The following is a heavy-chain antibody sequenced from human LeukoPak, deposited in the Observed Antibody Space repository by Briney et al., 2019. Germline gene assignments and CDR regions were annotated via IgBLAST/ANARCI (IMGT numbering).Heavy chain of an antibody. CDR1: GGSISSYY. Sequence: TSETLSLTCTVSGGSISSYYWNWIRQPPGKGLEWIGYIYNSGNTNYNPSLKSRVTISVDTSKKLFSLKLSSVTDADTAVYYCARGSSLGYWGQGTLVTVSS. V-gene: IGHV4-59*01. J-gene: IGHJ4*02. CDR2: IYNSGNT. CDR3: ARGSSLGY.